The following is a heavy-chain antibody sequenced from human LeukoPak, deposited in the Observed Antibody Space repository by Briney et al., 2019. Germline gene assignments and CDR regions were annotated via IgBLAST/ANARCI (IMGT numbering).Heavy chain of an antibody. CDR2: ISGSGGST. D-gene: IGHD6-19*01. CDR3: AKDSARSSGWLIYYYYGMDV. J-gene: IGHJ6*02. V-gene: IGHV3-23*01. CDR1: GFTFSSYA. Sequence: PGGSLRLSCAASGFTFSSYAMSWVRQAPGKGLEWVSAISGSGGSTYYADSVKDRFTISRDNSKNTLYLQMNSLRAEDTAVYYCAKDSARSSGWLIYYYYGMDVWGQGTTVTVSS.